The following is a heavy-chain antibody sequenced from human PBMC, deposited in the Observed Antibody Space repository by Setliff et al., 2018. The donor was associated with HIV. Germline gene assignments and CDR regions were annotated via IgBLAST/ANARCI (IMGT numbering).Heavy chain of an antibody. CDR3: ARGIYYYDSRRYYYYMDV. V-gene: IGHV4-4*02. Sequence: PSETLSLTCAVSGGSISSSNWWSWVRQHPGKGLEWIGFIYYSGSTYYNPSLKSRVTISVDRSKNQFSLKLTSVTAADTAVYYCARGIYYYDSRRYYYYMDVWGKGTTVTSP. J-gene: IGHJ6*03. D-gene: IGHD3-22*01. CDR1: GGSISSSNW. CDR2: IYYSGST.